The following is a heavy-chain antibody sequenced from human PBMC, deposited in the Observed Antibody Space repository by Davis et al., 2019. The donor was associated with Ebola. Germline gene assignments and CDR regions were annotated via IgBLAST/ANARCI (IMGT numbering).Heavy chain of an antibody. CDR2: IKQDGSEK. CDR3: TPEFPTVTLFDP. V-gene: IGHV3-7*03. Sequence: GESLKISCAASGFTFSSYGMHWVRQAPGKGLEWVANIKQDGSEKYYVDSVKGRFTISRDNAKNSLYLQMNSLRAEDTAVYYCTPEFPTVTLFDPWGQGTPVTVSS. D-gene: IGHD4-11*01. J-gene: IGHJ5*02. CDR1: GFTFSSYG.